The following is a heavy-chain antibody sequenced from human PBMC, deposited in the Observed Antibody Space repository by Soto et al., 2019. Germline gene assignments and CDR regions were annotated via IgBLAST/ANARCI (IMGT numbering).Heavy chain of an antibody. CDR3: ARERSIAAAGTQQNYYYYYGMDV. D-gene: IGHD6-13*01. J-gene: IGHJ6*02. V-gene: IGHV3-33*01. Sequence: GESLRLSCAASGFTFSSYGMHWVRQAPGKGLEWVAVIWYDGSNKYYADSVKGRFTISRDNSKNTLYLQMNSLRAEDTAVYYCARERSIAAAGTQQNYYYYYGMDVWGQGTTVTVSS. CDR2: IWYDGSNK. CDR1: GFTFSSYG.